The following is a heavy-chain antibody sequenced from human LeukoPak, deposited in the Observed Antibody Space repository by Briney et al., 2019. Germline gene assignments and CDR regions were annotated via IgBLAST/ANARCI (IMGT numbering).Heavy chain of an antibody. J-gene: IGHJ4*02. CDR3: ARGATPPLFDY. Sequence: PSETLSLTCTVSGGSISSYYWSWIRQPPGKGLEWIGYIYYSGSTNYNPSLKSRVTISVDTSKNQFSLKLSSVTAADTAVYYCARGATPPLFDYWGQGTLVTVSS. CDR1: GGSISSYY. V-gene: IGHV4-59*01. CDR2: IYYSGST. D-gene: IGHD1-26*01.